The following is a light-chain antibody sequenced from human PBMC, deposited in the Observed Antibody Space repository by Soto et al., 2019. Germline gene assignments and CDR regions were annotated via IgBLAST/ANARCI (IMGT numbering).Light chain of an antibody. Sequence: EIVLTQSPATLSSSPGERATLSCRASQTVGVRLAWYQQKPGQAPRLLIYDEFKRATGIPDRFSGSGSGTEFTLTISRLEPEDYAVYHCQQYGSSPITFGQGTRLEIK. CDR3: QQYGSSPIT. CDR2: DEF. CDR1: QTVGVR. V-gene: IGKV3-20*01. J-gene: IGKJ5*01.